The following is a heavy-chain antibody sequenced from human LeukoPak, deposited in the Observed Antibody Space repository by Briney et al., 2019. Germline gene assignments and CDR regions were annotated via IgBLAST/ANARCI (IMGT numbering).Heavy chain of an antibody. CDR2: ISSSSYI. CDR3: ARVDYSYGRGFCYGMDV. CDR1: GFTFSSYS. V-gene: IGHV3-21*01. Sequence: PGGSLRLSCAASGFTFSSYSMNWVRQAPGKGLEWVSSISSSSYIYYADSVKGRFTISRDNAKNSLYLQMNSLRAEDTAVYYCARVDYSYGRGFCYGMDVWGQGTTVTVSS. J-gene: IGHJ6*02. D-gene: IGHD5-18*01.